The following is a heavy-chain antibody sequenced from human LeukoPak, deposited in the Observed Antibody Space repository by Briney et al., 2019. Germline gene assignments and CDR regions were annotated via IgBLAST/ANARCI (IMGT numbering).Heavy chain of an antibody. J-gene: IGHJ5*02. CDR3: ARAYYYGSRTTKRSNWFDP. Sequence: KPSETLSLTCAVSGDSISSRNWWSWFRQPPGKGLEWIGEIFHTGSTTYNPSLKSRLTISVDKSKNQFSLKLTSVTAADTAMYYCARAYYYGSRTTKRSNWFDPWGQGTLVTVSS. CDR1: GDSISSRNW. CDR2: IFHTGST. D-gene: IGHD3-10*01. V-gene: IGHV4-4*02.